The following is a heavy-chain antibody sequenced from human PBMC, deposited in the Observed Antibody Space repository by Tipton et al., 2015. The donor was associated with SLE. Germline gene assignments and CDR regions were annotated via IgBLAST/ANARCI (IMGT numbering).Heavy chain of an antibody. D-gene: IGHD3-10*01. CDR1: GGTFDTDA. V-gene: IGHV1-69*01. J-gene: IGHJ2*01. Sequence: QSGAEVKKPGSSVKVSCKASGGTFDTDAISWVRQAPGQGLEWMGAIIPIFATANYALKFQGRVTITSDEPTSTAYMELSSLRSEDTAVYYCARGGRTHRGYFELWGRGTLVTVSS. CDR3: ARGGRTHRGYFEL. CDR2: IIPIFATA.